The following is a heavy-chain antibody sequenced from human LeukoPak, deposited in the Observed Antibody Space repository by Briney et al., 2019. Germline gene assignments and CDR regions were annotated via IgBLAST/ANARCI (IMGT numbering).Heavy chain of an antibody. D-gene: IGHD3-10*01. CDR1: GGSISRTSYY. CDR3: GRVILGEAKSPIDC. J-gene: IGHJ4*02. V-gene: IGHV4-39*01. CDR2: ISYSANT. Sequence: SETLTLTCTVSGGSISRTSYYWGWIRQPPGKGLEWLGVISYSANTYYNPSLKSRVTISVDTSKNQFSLKLTSVTAADTAVYYCGRVILGEAKSPIDCWGQGTLVTVSS.